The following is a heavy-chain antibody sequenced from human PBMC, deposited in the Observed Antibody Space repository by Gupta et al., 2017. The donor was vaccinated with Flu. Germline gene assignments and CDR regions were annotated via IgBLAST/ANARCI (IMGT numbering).Heavy chain of an antibody. CDR3: TRGNGYNYF. CDR1: GDSISGYY. V-gene: IGHV4-59*01. Sequence: QVQLQESGPGLVKPSETLSLTCTVSGDSISGYYWTWIRQPPGKGLEWVGNVYYSGTTNYNPSLKSRVTISVDTSNNQFSLRLTSVTPADTAVYYCTRGNGYNYFWGQGTLVTVSS. CDR2: VYYSGTT. J-gene: IGHJ4*02. D-gene: IGHD5-12*01.